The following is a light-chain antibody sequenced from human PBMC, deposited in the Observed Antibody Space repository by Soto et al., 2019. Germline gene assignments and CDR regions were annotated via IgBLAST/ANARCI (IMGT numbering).Light chain of an antibody. J-gene: IGKJ2*01. CDR2: GAS. CDR1: QSVSSN. Sequence: EIVMTQSPGTLSVSPGERATLSCRASQSVSSNLAWYQQKPGQAPRLLIYGASISATGIPARFSGSGSGTEFTLTISSLQSEDFAVYYCQQYSKWYTFGQGTKLEIK. CDR3: QQYSKWYT. V-gene: IGKV3-15*01.